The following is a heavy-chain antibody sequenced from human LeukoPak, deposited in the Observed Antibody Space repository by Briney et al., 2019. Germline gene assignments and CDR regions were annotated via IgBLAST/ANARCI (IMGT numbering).Heavy chain of an antibody. J-gene: IGHJ1*01. Sequence: PSETLSLTCAVYGGSFSGYYWSWIRQPPGKGLEWIGEINHSGSTNYNPSLKGRVTISVDTSKNQFSLKLSSVTAADTAVYYCASRDIAAAGTGEYFQHWGQGTLVTVSS. D-gene: IGHD6-13*01. V-gene: IGHV4-34*01. CDR1: GGSFSGYY. CDR3: ASRDIAAAGTGEYFQH. CDR2: INHSGST.